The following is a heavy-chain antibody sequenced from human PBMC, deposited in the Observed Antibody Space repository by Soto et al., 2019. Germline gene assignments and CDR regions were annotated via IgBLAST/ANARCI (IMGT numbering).Heavy chain of an antibody. V-gene: IGHV1-2*02. CDR3: ARDQHGAHSSGSDVDC. CDR2: INPNSGGT. Sequence: ASVKVSCKASGYTFTGYYMHWVRQARGQGLEWMGWINPNSGGTNYAQKFQGRVTMTRDTSISTAYMELSRLRSDDTAVYYCARDQHGAHSSGSDVDCLGQGTLVIVSS. J-gene: IGHJ4*02. CDR1: GYTFTGYY. D-gene: IGHD6-19*01.